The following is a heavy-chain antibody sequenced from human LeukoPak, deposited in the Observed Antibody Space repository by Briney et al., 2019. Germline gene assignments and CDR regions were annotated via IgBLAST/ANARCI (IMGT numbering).Heavy chain of an antibody. CDR3: ARGTPGSYLGY. CDR2: INPNSGGT. V-gene: IGHV1-2*04. CDR1: GYTFTGYY. Sequence: ASVKVSCKASGYTFTGYYMHWVRQAPGQGLEWMGWINPNSGGTNCAQKFKGWVTLTRDTSINTTYMELSRLASDVTAVYFCARGTPGSYLGYWGQGTLVTVSS. D-gene: IGHD3-16*02. J-gene: IGHJ4*02.